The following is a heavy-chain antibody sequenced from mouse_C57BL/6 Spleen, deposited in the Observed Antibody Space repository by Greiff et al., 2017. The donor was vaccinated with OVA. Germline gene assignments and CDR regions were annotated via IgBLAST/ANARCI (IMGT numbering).Heavy chain of an antibody. CDR3: ARGDDSAWFAY. J-gene: IGHJ3*01. Sequence: QVQLKQSGAELVKPGASVKISCKASGYAFSSYWMNWVKQRPGKGLEWIGQIYPGDGDTNYNGKFKGKATLTADKSSSTAYMQLSSLTSEDSAVYCCARGDDSAWFAYWGQGTLVTVSA. CDR1: GYAFSSYW. D-gene: IGHD2-4*01. V-gene: IGHV1-80*01. CDR2: IYPGDGDT.